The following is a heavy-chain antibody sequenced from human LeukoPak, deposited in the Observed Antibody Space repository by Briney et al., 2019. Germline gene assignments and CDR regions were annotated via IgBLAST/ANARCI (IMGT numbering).Heavy chain of an antibody. Sequence: SETLSLSCAVYGGSFSGYYWSWIRQPPGKGLEWIGEINHSGSTNYNPSLKSRVTISVDTSKNQFSLKLSSVTAADTAVYYCARSYLGGWYYFDYWGQGTLVTVSS. CDR2: INHSGST. J-gene: IGHJ4*02. D-gene: IGHD6-19*01. V-gene: IGHV4-34*01. CDR3: ARSYLGGWYYFDY. CDR1: GGSFSGYY.